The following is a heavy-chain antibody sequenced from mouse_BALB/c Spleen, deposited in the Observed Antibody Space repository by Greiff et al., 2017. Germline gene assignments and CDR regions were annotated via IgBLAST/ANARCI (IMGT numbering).Heavy chain of an antibody. CDR2: IWGDGST. V-gene: IGHV2-6-7*01. CDR3: AKRENLWFAY. CDR1: GFSLTGYG. Sequence: QVQLKESGPGLVAPSQSLSITCTVSGFSLTGYGVNWVRQPPGKGLEWLGMIWGDGSTDYNAAFMSRLSITKDNSKSQVFFKMNSLQADDTAIYYCAKRENLWFAYWGQGTLVTVSA. J-gene: IGHJ3*01.